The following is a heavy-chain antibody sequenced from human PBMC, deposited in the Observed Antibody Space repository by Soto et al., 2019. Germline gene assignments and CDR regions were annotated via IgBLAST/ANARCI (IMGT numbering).Heavy chain of an antibody. Sequence: GESLKISCAASGFTFSSYAMHWVRQAPGKGLEWVAVISYDGSNKYYADSVKGRFTISRDNSKNTLYLQMNSLRAEDTAVYYCARDFRLGLASRPYYYYYSMDVWAQGTTVTVSS. D-gene: IGHD6-6*01. CDR2: ISYDGSNK. CDR1: GFTFSSYA. V-gene: IGHV3-30-3*01. CDR3: ARDFRLGLASRPYYYYYSMDV. J-gene: IGHJ6*02.